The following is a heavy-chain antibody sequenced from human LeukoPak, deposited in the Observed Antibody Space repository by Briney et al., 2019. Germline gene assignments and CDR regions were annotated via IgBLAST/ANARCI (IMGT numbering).Heavy chain of an antibody. CDR3: ARDDGHYYGSGSLRY. CDR2: IWYDGSNK. D-gene: IGHD3-10*01. J-gene: IGHJ4*02. V-gene: IGHV3-33*01. CDR1: GFTFSSYG. Sequence: GGSLRLSCAASGFTFSSYGMHWVRQAPGKGLEWVAVIWYDGSNKYYADSVKGRFTISRDNSKNTLYLQMNSLRAEDTAVYYCARDDGHYYGSGSLRYWSQGTLVTVSS.